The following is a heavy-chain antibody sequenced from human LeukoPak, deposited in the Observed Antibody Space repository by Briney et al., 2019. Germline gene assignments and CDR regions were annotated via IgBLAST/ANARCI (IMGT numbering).Heavy chain of an antibody. Sequence: GGSLRLSCAASGFTFSNAWMSWVRQAPGKGLEWVAVIWYDGSNQYYVDSVQGRFTVSRDNSKNTVYLQMNSLRAEDTAVYYCARDRGWPAVHFDLWGQGTLVTVSS. D-gene: IGHD2-15*01. J-gene: IGHJ4*02. V-gene: IGHV3-33*08. CDR2: IWYDGSNQ. CDR1: GFTFSNAW. CDR3: ARDRGWPAVHFDL.